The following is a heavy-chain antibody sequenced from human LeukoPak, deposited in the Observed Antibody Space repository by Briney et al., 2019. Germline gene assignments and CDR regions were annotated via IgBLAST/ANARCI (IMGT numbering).Heavy chain of an antibody. Sequence: ASVKVSCKASGYSLTSYGISWVRQAPGQGLEWMGWISAYNGNTNYAQKLQGRVTMTTDTSTSTAYMELRSLRSDDTAVYYCARYSSIFGVVTTFDYWGQGTLVTVSS. D-gene: IGHD3-3*01. CDR1: GYSLTSYG. V-gene: IGHV1-18*01. J-gene: IGHJ4*02. CDR3: ARYSSIFGVVTTFDY. CDR2: ISAYNGNT.